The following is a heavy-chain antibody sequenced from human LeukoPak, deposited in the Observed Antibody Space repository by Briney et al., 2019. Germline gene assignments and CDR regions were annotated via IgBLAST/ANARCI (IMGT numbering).Heavy chain of an antibody. Sequence: ASVKVSCKASGHTFTGYYMHWVRQAPGQGLEWMGIINPSGDNTWYAQKFQGRVTMTRDMATSTDYMEVSSLRSEDTAVYYCARDNSVGDSAWWFDPWGQGTLVTVSS. J-gene: IGHJ5*02. CDR3: ARDNSVGDSAWWFDP. CDR2: INPSGDNT. D-gene: IGHD5-12*01. CDR1: GHTFTGYY. V-gene: IGHV1-46*01.